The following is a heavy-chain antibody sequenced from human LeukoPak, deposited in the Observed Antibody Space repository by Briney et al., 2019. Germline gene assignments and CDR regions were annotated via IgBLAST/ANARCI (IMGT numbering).Heavy chain of an antibody. J-gene: IGHJ5*02. CDR1: GGSISSSSYY. CDR3: ASCYTYNWFDP. D-gene: IGHD3-16*02. V-gene: IGHV4-39*01. CDR2: IYYSGST. Sequence: SETLSLTCTVSGGSISSSSYYWGWIRQPPGKGLEWIGSIYYSGSTYYNPSLKSRVTISVDTSKNQFSLKLSSVTAADTAVYYCASCYTYNWFDPWGRGTLVTVSS.